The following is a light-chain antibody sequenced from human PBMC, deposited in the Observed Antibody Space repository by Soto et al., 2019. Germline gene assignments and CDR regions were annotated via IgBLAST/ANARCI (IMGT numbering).Light chain of an antibody. CDR3: AAWDDSLNGEVV. CDR2: STN. J-gene: IGLJ2*01. Sequence: QSVLTQPPSASGTPGQRVTISCSGSSSNIGSNSVNWYQQVPGTAPKLLIYSTNQRPSGVPDRFSGSKSDNTASLAISGLQSEDEADYYCAAWDDSLNGEVVFGGGTKLTVL. CDR1: SSNIGSNS. V-gene: IGLV1-44*01.